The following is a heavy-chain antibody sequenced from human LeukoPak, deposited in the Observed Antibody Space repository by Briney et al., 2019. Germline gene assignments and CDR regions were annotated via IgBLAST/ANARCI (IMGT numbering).Heavy chain of an antibody. CDR2: ISGSGGTT. D-gene: IGHD6-13*01. J-gene: IGHJ5*02. CDR1: GFTFSSYA. V-gene: IGHV3-23*01. Sequence: PGGSLRLSCAASGFTFSSYATSWLRQAPGKGLEWVSGISGSGGTTYYADSVQGRFTISRDNSKNTLYLQMNSLRAEDTAVYYCATLIAAAGTWGQGTLVTVSS. CDR3: ATLIAAAGT.